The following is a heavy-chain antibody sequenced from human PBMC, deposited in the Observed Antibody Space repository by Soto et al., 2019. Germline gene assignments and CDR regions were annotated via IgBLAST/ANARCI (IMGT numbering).Heavy chain of an antibody. D-gene: IGHD1-26*01. J-gene: IGHJ6*01. V-gene: IGHV1-18*01. Sequence: WASVKVSCKASGYTFTSYGISWVRQAPGQGLEWMGWISAYNGNTNYAQKLQGRVTMTTDTSTSTAYMELRSLRSDDTAVYYCARGGSYPLGVRDYYYGMDVWGQGTTVTVSS. CDR1: GYTFTSYG. CDR2: ISAYNGNT. CDR3: ARGGSYPLGVRDYYYGMDV.